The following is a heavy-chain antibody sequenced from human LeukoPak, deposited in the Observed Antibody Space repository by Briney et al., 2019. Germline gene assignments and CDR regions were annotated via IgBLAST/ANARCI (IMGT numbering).Heavy chain of an antibody. CDR2: IYYSGST. J-gene: IGHJ4*02. D-gene: IGHD3-10*01. V-gene: IGHV4-39*07. Sequence: SETLSLTCIVSGDSISSTSYYWAWIRQPPGKGLEWIGYIYYSGSTYYNPSLKSRVTISVDTSKNQFSLKLSSVTAADTAVYYCAGIYYYGSGSYLEYWGQGTLVTVSS. CDR3: AGIYYYGSGSYLEY. CDR1: GDSISSTSYY.